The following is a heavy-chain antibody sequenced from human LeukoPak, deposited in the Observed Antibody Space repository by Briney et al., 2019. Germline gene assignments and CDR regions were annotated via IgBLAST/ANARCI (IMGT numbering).Heavy chain of an antibody. V-gene: IGHV4-59*01. CDR1: GGSISSYY. D-gene: IGHD5-24*01. Sequence: SETLSLTCTVSGGSISSYYWHWLRQPPGKGLEWIGYIYYSGSTNYNPSLKSRVTISVDTSKNQFSLKLSSVTAADTAVYYCAGRLWRRDGYNLSAFDIWGQGTMVTVSS. J-gene: IGHJ3*02. CDR2: IYYSGST. CDR3: AGRLWRRDGYNLSAFDI.